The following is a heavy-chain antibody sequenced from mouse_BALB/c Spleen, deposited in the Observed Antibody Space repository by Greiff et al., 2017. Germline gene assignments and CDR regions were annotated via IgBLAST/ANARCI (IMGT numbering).Heavy chain of an antibody. D-gene: IGHD1-1*01. J-gene: IGHJ4*01. Sequence: VQLQQSGPELVKPGASVKISCKASGYSFTGYFMNWVMQSHGKSLEWIGRINPYNGDTFYNQKFKGKATLTEDKSSSTAHMELQSLASEDSAVYYCARWAVGYAMDYWGQGTSVTVSS. CDR2: INPYNGDT. CDR1: GYSFTGYF. CDR3: ARWAVGYAMDY. V-gene: IGHV1-20*02.